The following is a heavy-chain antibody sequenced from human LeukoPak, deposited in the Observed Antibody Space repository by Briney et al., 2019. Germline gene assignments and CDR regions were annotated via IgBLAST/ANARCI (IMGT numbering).Heavy chain of an antibody. CDR1: GFTFSDYY. V-gene: IGHV3-11*01. CDR3: ALGGGDYVYYYYGMDV. CDR2: ISSSSDTI. Sequence: GGSLRLSCAASGFTFSDYYMSWIRQAPGKGLEWVSYISSSSDTIYYAHSVKGRFTISRDNAKNSLYLQMNSLRAEDTAVYYCALGGGDYVYYYYGMDVWGQGTTVTVSS. D-gene: IGHD2-21*02. J-gene: IGHJ6*02.